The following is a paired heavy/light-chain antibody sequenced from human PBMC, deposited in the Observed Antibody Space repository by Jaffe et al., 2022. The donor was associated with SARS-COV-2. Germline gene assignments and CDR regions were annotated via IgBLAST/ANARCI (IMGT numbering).Heavy chain of an antibody. J-gene: IGHJ3*01. CDR1: GGSISSGTHY. D-gene: IGHD2-2*01. Sequence: QVQLQESGPGLVKSSQTLSLTCTVSGGSISSGTHYWSWIRQPAGKGLEWVGRIYSTGSTNQNPSLKSRVTISVDTSKNQFSLKLSSVTAADTAVYYCARGVVVPGAHDAFDVWGQGTMVTVSS. CDR3: ARGVVVPGAHDAFDV. CDR2: IYSTGST. V-gene: IGHV4-61*02.
Light chain of an antibody. CDR3: QQSYSTLYT. J-gene: IGKJ2*01. Sequence: DIQMTQSPSSLSTSVGDRVTITCRASQSIITYLNWYQQKPGKAPKLLIFTTSNLQSGVPSRFSGSGSGTDFTLTISSLQPEDFATYYCQQSYSTLYTFGQGTKLEIK. V-gene: IGKV1-39*01. CDR1: QSIITY. CDR2: TTS.